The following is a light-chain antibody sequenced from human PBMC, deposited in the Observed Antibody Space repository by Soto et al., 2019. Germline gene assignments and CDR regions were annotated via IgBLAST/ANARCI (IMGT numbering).Light chain of an antibody. J-gene: IGKJ2*01. CDR3: EQYGTSPPYT. V-gene: IGKV3-20*01. CDR1: QSVSSSN. Sequence: EIVLTQSPVTLSLSPGERATLSCRASQSVSSSNLAWYQQKTGQAPRLLIYGTSSRATGIPDRFSGSGSGTDFSLTIGRLEPVDFAVDYCEQYGTSPPYTLGQGTKLESK. CDR2: GTS.